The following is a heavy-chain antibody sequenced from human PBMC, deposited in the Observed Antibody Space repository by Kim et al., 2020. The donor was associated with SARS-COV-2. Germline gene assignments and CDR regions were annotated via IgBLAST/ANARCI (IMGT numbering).Heavy chain of an antibody. J-gene: IGHJ5*02. CDR2: IIPIFGTA. Sequence: SVKVSCKASGGTFSSYAISWVRQAPGQGLEWMGGIIPIFGTANYAQKFQGRVTITADESTSTAYMELSSLRSEDTAVYYCAKDDFWSGYYTGGNWFDPWGQGTLVTVSS. CDR3: AKDDFWSGYYTGGNWFDP. V-gene: IGHV1-69*13. D-gene: IGHD3-3*01. CDR1: GGTFSSYA.